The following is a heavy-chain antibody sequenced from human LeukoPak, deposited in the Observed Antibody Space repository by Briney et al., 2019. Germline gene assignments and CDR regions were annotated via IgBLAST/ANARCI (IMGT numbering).Heavy chain of an antibody. J-gene: IGHJ6*03. CDR2: ISSNGGST. CDR3: ARDTGPWVAPYGDYSSMDV. V-gene: IGHV3-64*01. CDR1: GFTFSSYA. Sequence: PGGSLRLSCAASGFTFSSYAMRWVRQAPGKGLEYVSAISSNGGSTYYANSVKGRFTISRDNSKNTLYLQMSSLRAEDRAVYYCARDTGPWVAPYGDYSSMDVWGKGATLTLSS. D-gene: IGHD2-8*02.